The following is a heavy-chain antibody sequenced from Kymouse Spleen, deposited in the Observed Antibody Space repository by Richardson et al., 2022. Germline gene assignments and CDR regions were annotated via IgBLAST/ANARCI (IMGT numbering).Heavy chain of an antibody. V-gene: IGHV4-39*01. CDR1: GGSISSSSYY. CDR2: IYYSGST. D-gene: IGHD7-27*02. Sequence: QLQLQESGPGLVKPSETLSLTCTVSGGSISSSSYYWGWIRQPPGKGLEWIGSIYYSGSTYYNPSLKSRVTISVDTSKNQFSLKLSSVTAADTAVYYCARQEHWGYYGMDVWGQGTTVTVSS. CDR3: ARQEHWGYYGMDV. J-gene: IGHJ6*02.